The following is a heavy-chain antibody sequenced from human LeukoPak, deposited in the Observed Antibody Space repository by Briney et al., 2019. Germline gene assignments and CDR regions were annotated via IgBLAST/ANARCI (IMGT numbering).Heavy chain of an antibody. CDR3: AKISSPYYYYYYYMDV. V-gene: IGHV3-23*01. J-gene: IGHJ6*03. Sequence: GGSLRLSCAASGFTFSSYAMSWVRQAPGKGLEWVSAISGSGGSTYYADSVKGRFTISRDNSKNTLYLQMNSLRAEDTAVYYCAKISSPYYYYYYYMDVWGKGSTVTVSS. CDR2: ISGSGGST. CDR1: GFTFSSYA. D-gene: IGHD6-6*01.